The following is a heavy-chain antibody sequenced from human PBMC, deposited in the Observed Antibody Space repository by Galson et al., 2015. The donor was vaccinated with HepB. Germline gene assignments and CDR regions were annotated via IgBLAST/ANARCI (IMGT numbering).Heavy chain of an antibody. CDR2: INPNSGGI. CDR3: AREGLRGYYDSTGYFPFDY. J-gene: IGHJ4*02. CDR1: GYRFTDQF. D-gene: IGHD3-22*01. Sequence: SVKVSCKAFGYRFTDQFIHWVRQAPGQEPEWMGRINPNSGGIDYAVGFQGRVTLTRDTFISTAYISLGGLTPDDTAIYWCAREGLRGYYDSTGYFPFDYWGQGSLVTVSS. V-gene: IGHV1-2*06.